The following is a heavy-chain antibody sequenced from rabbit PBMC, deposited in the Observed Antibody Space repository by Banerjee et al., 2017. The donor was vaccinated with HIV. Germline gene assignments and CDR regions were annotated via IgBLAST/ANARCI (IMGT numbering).Heavy chain of an antibody. CDR2: INTSTGNT. D-gene: IGHD2-1*01. CDR3: ARYVADNGVDDL. Sequence: QEQLEESGGDLVKPEGSLTLTCTASGFSFTNNSVMCWVRQAPGKGLEWIAFINTSTGNTVYASWAKGRFTISKTSSTTVTLQMTSLTAADTATYFCARYVADNGVDDLWGPGTLVTVS. V-gene: IGHV1S45*01. CDR1: GFSFTNNSV. J-gene: IGHJ4*01.